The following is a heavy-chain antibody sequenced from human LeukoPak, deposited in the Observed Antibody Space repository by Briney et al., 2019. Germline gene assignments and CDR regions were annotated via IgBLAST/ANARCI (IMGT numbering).Heavy chain of an antibody. D-gene: IGHD3-22*01. V-gene: IGHV4-59*11. CDR1: GGSTSSHY. J-gene: IGHJ4*02. CDR2: IYYSGST. Sequence: SETLSLTCKVSGGSTSSHYWSWIRQPPGKGLEWIGDIYYSGSTNNNPSLNSRVTISLDTSKNQFSLNLRSVTAADTAVYYCARDDRSGYSTLGYWGQGTLVTVSS. CDR3: ARDDRSGYSTLGY.